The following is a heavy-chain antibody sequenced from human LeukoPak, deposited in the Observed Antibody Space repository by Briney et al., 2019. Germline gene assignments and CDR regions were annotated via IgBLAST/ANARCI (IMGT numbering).Heavy chain of an antibody. CDR2: IDYSGST. Sequence: SQTLSLTCTVSGGSISSAGYYWSWIRQHPGKGLEWIGYIDYSGSTNYNPSLKSRITISIDTPKNQFSLKLSSVTAADTAVYYCARFASSSWYNWFDPWGQGTLVTVSS. J-gene: IGHJ5*02. CDR1: GGSISSAGYY. V-gene: IGHV4-31*03. CDR3: ARFASSSWYNWFDP. D-gene: IGHD6-13*01.